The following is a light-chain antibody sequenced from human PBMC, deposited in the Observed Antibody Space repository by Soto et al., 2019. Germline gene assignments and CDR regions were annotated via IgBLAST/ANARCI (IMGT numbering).Light chain of an antibody. CDR2: GAS. CDR3: QQYNNGPPLT. V-gene: IGKV3-15*01. J-gene: IGKJ4*01. Sequence: EIVMKQSPSPLSVSPGERATLSCRASQTVSRNLAWYQQKPGQAPRLLIYGASTRATGIPARFSGSGSGTEFTLTISSRQSEDFAVYYCQQYNNGPPLTFGGGTKVEIK. CDR1: QTVSRN.